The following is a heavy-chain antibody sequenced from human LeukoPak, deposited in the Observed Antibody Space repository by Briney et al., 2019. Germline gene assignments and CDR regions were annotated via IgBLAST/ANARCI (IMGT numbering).Heavy chain of an antibody. V-gene: IGHV3-30*02. CDR1: GFTFSSYG. D-gene: IGHD6-13*01. CDR3: AKDPIAAAGHNWFDP. J-gene: IGHJ5*02. CDR2: IRYDGSNK. Sequence: GGSLRLSCAASGFTFSSYGMHWVRLAPGKGLEWVAFIRYDGSNKYYADSVKGRFTISRDNSKNTLYLQMNSLRAEDTAVYYCAKDPIAAAGHNWFDPWGQGTLVTVSS.